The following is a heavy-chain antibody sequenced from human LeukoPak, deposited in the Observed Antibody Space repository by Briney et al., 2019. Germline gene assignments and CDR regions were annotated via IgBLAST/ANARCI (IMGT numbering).Heavy chain of an antibody. V-gene: IGHV4-59*12. CDR3: ARGVGMATIVGLPPGVSWFDP. CDR2: IYYSGST. Sequence: PSETLSLTCTVSGGSISSYYWSWIRQPPGKGLEWIGYIYYSGSTNYNPSLKSRVTISVDTSKNQFSLKLSSVTAADTAVYYCARGVGMATIVGLPPGVSWFDPWGQGTLVTVSS. D-gene: IGHD5-24*01. J-gene: IGHJ5*02. CDR1: GGSISSYY.